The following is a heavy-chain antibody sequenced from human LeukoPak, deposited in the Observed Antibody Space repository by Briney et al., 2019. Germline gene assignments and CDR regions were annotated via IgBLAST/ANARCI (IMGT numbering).Heavy chain of an antibody. CDR2: ISSSVSTI. D-gene: IGHD6-13*01. CDR1: GFTFSDYY. Sequence: GGSLRLSCAAAGFTFSDYYMSWIRQAPGKGLEWVSYISSSVSTIYYADSVKGRFTISRDNAKNSVYLQMNSLRAEDTAVYYCARAAAGNNYFDYWGQGTMVTVSS. J-gene: IGHJ4*02. CDR3: ARAAAGNNYFDY. V-gene: IGHV3-11*01.